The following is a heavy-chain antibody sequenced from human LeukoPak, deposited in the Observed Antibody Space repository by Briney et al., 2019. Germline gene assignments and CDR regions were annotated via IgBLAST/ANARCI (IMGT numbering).Heavy chain of an antibody. Sequence: GGSLRLSCAASGFTFSSYAMSWVRQAPGKGLEWVSAISGSGGSTCYADSVKGRFTISRGNSKNTLYLQMNSLRAEDTAVYYCAKTSSGSYGDYWGQGTLVTVSS. J-gene: IGHJ4*02. D-gene: IGHD3-10*01. CDR3: AKTSSGSYGDY. CDR2: ISGSGGST. V-gene: IGHV3-23*01. CDR1: GFTFSSYA.